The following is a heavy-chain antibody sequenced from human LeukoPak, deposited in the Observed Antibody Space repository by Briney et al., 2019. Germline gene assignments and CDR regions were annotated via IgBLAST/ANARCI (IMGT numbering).Heavy chain of an antibody. CDR1: GFTFSDYS. CDR3: AIVKGYKWDY. D-gene: IGHD5-18*01. J-gene: IGHJ4*02. V-gene: IGHV3-11*05. CDR2: IGGSTSRT. Sequence: GGSLRLSCAASGFTFSDYSMSWIRQAPGKGLEWVAYIGGSTSRTNYADSVKGRFTISRDNAKNSLYLQMNSLRAEDTSVYYCAIVKGYKWDYWGQGTLVTVSS.